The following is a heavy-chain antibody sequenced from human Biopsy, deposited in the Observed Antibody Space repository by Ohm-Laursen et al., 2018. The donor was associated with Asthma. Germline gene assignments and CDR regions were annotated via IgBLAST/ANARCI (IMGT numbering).Heavy chain of an antibody. J-gene: IGHJ4*01. V-gene: IGHV3-9*01. CDR2: ISWNSGNI. Sequence: SLRLSCAASGFSFDDCAMHCARQAPGKGLEWVSSISWNSGNIDYADSVKGRFTISRDNAKNSLYLQMQSLRPEDTAFYYCAKSADYYDSTDYLDFWGRGTLVTVSS. CDR1: GFSFDDCA. CDR3: AKSADYYDSTDYLDF. D-gene: IGHD3-22*01.